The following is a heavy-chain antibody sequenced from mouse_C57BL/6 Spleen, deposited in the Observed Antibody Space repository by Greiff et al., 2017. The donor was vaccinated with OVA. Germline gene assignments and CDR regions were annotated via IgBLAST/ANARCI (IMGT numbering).Heavy chain of an antibody. CDR2: IDPSDSYT. CDR3: ARALYYDYDGFAY. D-gene: IGHD2-4*01. CDR1: GYTFTSYW. Sequence: QVQLQQPGAELVMPGASVKLSCKASGYTFTSYWMHWVKQRPGQGLEWIGEIDPSDSYTNYNQKFKGKSTCTVDKSSSTAYMQLSSLTSEDSAVYYCARALYYDYDGFAYWGQGTLVTVSA. J-gene: IGHJ3*01. V-gene: IGHV1-69*01.